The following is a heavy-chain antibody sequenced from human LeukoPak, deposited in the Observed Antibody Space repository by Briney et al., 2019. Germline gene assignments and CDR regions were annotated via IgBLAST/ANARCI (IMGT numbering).Heavy chain of an antibody. CDR1: GASASSGDSS. CDR3: AREHIVVVRDAIGYWFDP. V-gene: IGHV4-30-4*08. D-gene: IGHD2-2*01. J-gene: IGHJ5*02. CDR2: IYYSGST. Sequence: SQTLSLTCTVSGASASSGDSSWSWIRHPPGRGLEGFGDIYYSGSTYYNPSLKSRLTTQMNTTKNQFSLNLSAATTADTAVYYCAREHIVVVRDAIGYWFDPWGQGTLVTVSS.